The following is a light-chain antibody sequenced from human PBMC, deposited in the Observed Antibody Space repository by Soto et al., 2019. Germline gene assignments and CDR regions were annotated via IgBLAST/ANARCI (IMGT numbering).Light chain of an antibody. Sequence: IVLTQSPGTLSLSPGERATLSCRASQSVSSNYLAWYQQKPGQAPRLLIYGASSRATGIPDRFSGSGSGTDFTLTISGLEPEDCAMYYCQQYGTSAPITFGQGTRLEIE. CDR1: QSVSSNY. CDR2: GAS. J-gene: IGKJ5*01. CDR3: QQYGTSAPIT. V-gene: IGKV3-20*01.